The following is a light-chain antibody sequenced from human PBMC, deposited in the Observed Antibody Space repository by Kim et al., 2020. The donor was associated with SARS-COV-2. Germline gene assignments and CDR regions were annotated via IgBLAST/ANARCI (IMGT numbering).Light chain of an antibody. J-gene: IGKJ4*01. CDR3: QQYNNWPLT. V-gene: IGKV3-15*01. CDR1: QTISTS. Sequence: VSPGERATLSCRASQTISTSLAWYQQKPGQAPRLLIFGASTRATGVPARFSGGGSGTEFTLTISSLQSQDFAIYYCQQYNNWPLTFGGGTKVDIK. CDR2: GAS.